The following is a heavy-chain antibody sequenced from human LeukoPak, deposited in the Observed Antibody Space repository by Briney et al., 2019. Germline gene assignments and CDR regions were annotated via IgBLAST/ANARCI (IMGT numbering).Heavy chain of an antibody. CDR2: IYYSGST. J-gene: IGHJ4*02. CDR3: ARGHRGGSSCFNY. CDR1: GGSISSGGYY. Sequence: SQTLSLTCTVSGGSISSGGYYWSWIRQHPGKGLEWIGYIYYSGSTYYNPSLKSRVTISVDTSKNQFSLKLSSVTAADTAVYYCARGHRGGSSCFNYWGQGTLVTVSS. D-gene: IGHD6-13*01. V-gene: IGHV4-31*03.